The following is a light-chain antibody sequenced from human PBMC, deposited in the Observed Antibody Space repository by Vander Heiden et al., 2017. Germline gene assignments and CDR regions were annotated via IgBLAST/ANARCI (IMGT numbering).Light chain of an antibody. Sequence: DIKMTQSPSSLSASVGDRVTITCRASQSISSYLNWYQQKPGKAPKLLIYAASSLQSGVPSRFSGSGSGTDFTLTISRLQPEDFATYYFQQCESTPWTFGQGTKVEIK. V-gene: IGKV1-39*01. CDR2: AAS. CDR1: QSISSY. J-gene: IGKJ1*01. CDR3: QQCESTPWT.